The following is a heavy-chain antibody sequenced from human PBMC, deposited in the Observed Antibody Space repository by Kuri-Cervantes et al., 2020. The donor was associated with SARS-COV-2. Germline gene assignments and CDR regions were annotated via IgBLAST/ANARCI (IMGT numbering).Heavy chain of an antibody. D-gene: IGHD3-22*01. CDR3: ARGGVLSLYDSSGSDSAYYYGMDV. CDR1: GFTFSSYS. Sequence: GGSLRLSCAASGFTFSSYSMNWVRQAPGKGLEWVSSISSSSSYIYYADSVKGRFTISRDNAKNSLYLQMNSLRAEDTAVYYCARGGVLSLYDSSGSDSAYYYGMDVWGQGTTVTVSS. V-gene: IGHV3-21*01. CDR2: ISSSSSYI. J-gene: IGHJ6*02.